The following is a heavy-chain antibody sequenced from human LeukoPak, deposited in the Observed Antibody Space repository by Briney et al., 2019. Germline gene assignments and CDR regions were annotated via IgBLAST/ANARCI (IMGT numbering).Heavy chain of an antibody. Sequence: PGGSLRLSCAASGFTFSSYWMSWVRQAPGKGLEWVGRTRNKANSYTTEYAASVKGRFTISRDDSKNSLYLQMNSLKTEDTAVYYCASSGRSGGSCYSLWGQGTLVTVSS. CDR1: GFTFSSYW. CDR2: TRNKANSYTT. D-gene: IGHD2-15*01. CDR3: ASSGRSGGSCYSL. V-gene: IGHV3-72*01. J-gene: IGHJ4*02.